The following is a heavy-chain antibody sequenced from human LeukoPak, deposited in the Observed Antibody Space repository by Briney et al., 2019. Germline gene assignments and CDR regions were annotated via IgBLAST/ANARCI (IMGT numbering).Heavy chain of an antibody. J-gene: IGHJ4*02. D-gene: IGHD3-3*01. CDR2: INHSGSI. CDR1: GGSFSGYY. Sequence: SETLSLTCAVYGGSFSGYYWSWVRQPPGKGLEWIGEINHSGSINYNPSLKSRVTISVDTSKNQFSLKLSSVTAADTAVYYCARRAYDFWSGFDYWGQGTLVTVSS. V-gene: IGHV4-34*01. CDR3: ARRAYDFWSGFDY.